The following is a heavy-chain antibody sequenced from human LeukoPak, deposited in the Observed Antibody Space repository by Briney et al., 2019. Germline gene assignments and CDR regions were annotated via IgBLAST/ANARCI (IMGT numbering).Heavy chain of an antibody. V-gene: IGHV4-34*01. CDR3: ARQYSGYDPYYFDY. J-gene: IGHJ4*02. D-gene: IGHD5-12*01. CDR1: GGSFSGYY. Sequence: SETLSLTCAVYGGSFSGYYWSWIRQPPGKGLEWIGEINHSGSTNYNPSLKSRVTISVDTSKNQFSLKLSSVTAADTAVYYCARQYSGYDPYYFDYWGQGTLVTVSS. CDR2: INHSGST.